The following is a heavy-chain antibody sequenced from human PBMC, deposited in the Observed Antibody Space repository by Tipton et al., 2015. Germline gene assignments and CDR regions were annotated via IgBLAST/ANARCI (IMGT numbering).Heavy chain of an antibody. CDR3: AKDMRRRVVVPSNASDI. CDR2: ISGSGGST. CDR1: GFTFSNYA. J-gene: IGHJ3*02. D-gene: IGHD3-22*01. V-gene: IGHV3-23*01. Sequence: SLRLSCAASGFTFSNYAMNWVRQAPGKGLEWVSAISGSGGSTYYADSVKGRFTISKDNSKNTLYLQMDSLRAEDTAVYYCAKDMRRRVVVPSNASDIWGQGTMVTVSS.